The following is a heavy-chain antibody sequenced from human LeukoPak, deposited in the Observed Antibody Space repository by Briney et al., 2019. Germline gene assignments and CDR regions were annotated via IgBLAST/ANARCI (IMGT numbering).Heavy chain of an antibody. D-gene: IGHD1-14*01. CDR2: TIPIFGTA. J-gene: IGHJ4*02. Sequence: GASVKVSCKASGGTFSSYAISWVRQAPGQGLEWMGGTIPIFGTANCAQKFQGRVTITTDESTSTAYMELSSLRSEDTAVYYCARVAEPRAEYYFDYWGQGTLVTVSS. CDR1: GGTFSSYA. CDR3: ARVAEPRAEYYFDY. V-gene: IGHV1-69*05.